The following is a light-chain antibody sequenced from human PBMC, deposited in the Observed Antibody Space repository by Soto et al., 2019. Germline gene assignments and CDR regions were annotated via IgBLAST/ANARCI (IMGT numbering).Light chain of an antibody. CDR3: SSYAGDDIGDV. J-gene: IGLJ1*01. CDR2: EVS. CDR1: SSDVGGYDY. Sequence: QSALTQPPSASGSPGQSVTISCTGTSSDVGGYDYVSWYQQHPGKAPKLMIYEVSKRPSGVPDRFSGSKSGNTASLTVSGLQAEDEADYYCSSYAGDDIGDVFGTGTKLTVL. V-gene: IGLV2-8*01.